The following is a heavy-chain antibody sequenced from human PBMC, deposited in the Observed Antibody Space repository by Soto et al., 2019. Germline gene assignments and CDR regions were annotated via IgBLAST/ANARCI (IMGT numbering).Heavy chain of an antibody. CDR1: GDSISPSY. V-gene: IGHV4-59*12. CDR3: AREGALLYGGNPDYYYTVGV. CDR2: IHHSGKS. Sequence: SETLSLTCAVSGDSISPSYWTWIRQSPGKGLECIGCIHHSGKSNYSPSLRSRVTMSVDTSKNQFSLKLSSVTAADTAVYYCAREGALLYGGNPDYYYTVGVWGQGTTVTVSS. D-gene: IGHD4-17*01. J-gene: IGHJ6*02.